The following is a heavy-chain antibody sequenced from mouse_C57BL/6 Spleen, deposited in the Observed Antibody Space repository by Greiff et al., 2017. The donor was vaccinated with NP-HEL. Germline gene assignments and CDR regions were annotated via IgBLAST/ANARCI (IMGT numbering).Heavy chain of an antibody. CDR2: IDPSDSYT. Sequence: QVQLQQPGAELVMPGASVKLSCKASGYTFTSYWMHWVKQRPGQGLEWIGEIDPSDSYTNYNQKFKGKSTLTVDKSSSTAYMQLSSLTSEDSAVYYCARKTMDYLDYWGQGTTLTVSS. D-gene: IGHD1-1*02. J-gene: IGHJ2*01. V-gene: IGHV1-69*01. CDR3: ARKTMDYLDY. CDR1: GYTFTSYW.